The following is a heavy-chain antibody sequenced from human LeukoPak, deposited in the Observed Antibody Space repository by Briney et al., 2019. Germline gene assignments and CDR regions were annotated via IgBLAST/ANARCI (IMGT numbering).Heavy chain of an antibody. CDR1: GGSFSGYY. CDR2: INHSGST. V-gene: IGHV4-34*01. CDR3: ARSPRVVRGKRYDAFDI. J-gene: IGHJ3*02. D-gene: IGHD3-10*01. Sequence: SETLSLTCAVYGGSFSGYYWSWIRQPPGKGLEWIGEINHSGSTNYNPSLKSRVTISVDTSKNQFSLKLSSVTAADTAVYYCARSPRVVRGKRYDAFDIWGQGTMVTVSS.